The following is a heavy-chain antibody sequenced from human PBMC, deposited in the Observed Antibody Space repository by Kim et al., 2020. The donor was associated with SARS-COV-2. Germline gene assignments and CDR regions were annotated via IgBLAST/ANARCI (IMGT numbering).Heavy chain of an antibody. Sequence: KGRFTITRDNAKNTLYLQMNRLGAEDTAVYYCASGCVVVTAIPGCDAFDIWGQGTMVTVSS. V-gene: IGHV3-66*01. CDR3: ASGCVVVTAIPGCDAFDI. J-gene: IGHJ3*02. D-gene: IGHD2-21*02.